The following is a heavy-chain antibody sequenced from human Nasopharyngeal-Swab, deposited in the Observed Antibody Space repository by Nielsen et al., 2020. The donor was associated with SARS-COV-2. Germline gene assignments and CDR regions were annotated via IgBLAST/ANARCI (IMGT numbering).Heavy chain of an antibody. CDR3: ARCIAAAGPYYYYMDV. CDR2: IYYSGST. D-gene: IGHD6-13*01. V-gene: IGHV4-59*01. J-gene: IGHJ6*03. Sequence: SETLSLTCTVFGGSISSYYWSWIRQPPGKGLEWIGYIYYSGSTNYNPSLKSRVTISVDTSKNQFSLKLSSVTAADTAVYYCARCIAAAGPYYYYMDVWGKGTTVTVSS. CDR1: GGSISSYY.